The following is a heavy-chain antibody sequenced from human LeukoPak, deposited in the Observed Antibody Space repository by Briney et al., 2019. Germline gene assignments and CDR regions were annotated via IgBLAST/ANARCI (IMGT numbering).Heavy chain of an antibody. CDR1: GGSISSDY. D-gene: IGHD3-10*01. J-gene: IGHJ4*02. CDR2: IFYGGNT. CDR3: ARGRRTEWFGELSHFDS. V-gene: IGHV4-59*01. Sequence: PETLSLTCTVSGGSISSDYWSWIRQPPGKGLEWIGYIFYGGNTNHNPSLQSRVTISVDTSKNQFSLKLTSVTAADTAVYYCARGRRTEWFGELSHFDSWGQGTLVTVSS.